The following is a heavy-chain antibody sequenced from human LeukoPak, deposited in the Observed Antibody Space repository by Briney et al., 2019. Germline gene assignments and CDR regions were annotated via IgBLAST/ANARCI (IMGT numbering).Heavy chain of an antibody. D-gene: IGHD1-1*01. J-gene: IGHJ4*02. Sequence: SETLSLTRTVSGGSISSYYWGWIRQPPGKGLRWIGCIHYSGNTHYNPSLKSRVTISVDTSKTQFSLKLNSVTAADTAVYYCAGLSINWNALGYWGQGTLVTVSS. CDR1: GGSISSYY. V-gene: IGHV4-59*01. CDR2: IHYSGNT. CDR3: AGLSINWNALGY.